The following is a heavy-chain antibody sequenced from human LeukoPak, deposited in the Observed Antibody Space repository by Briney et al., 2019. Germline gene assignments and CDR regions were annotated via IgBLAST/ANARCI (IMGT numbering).Heavy chain of an antibody. V-gene: IGHV3-7*03. D-gene: IGHD2-15*01. CDR2: VKQDGSKK. J-gene: IGHJ4*02. CDR1: GFTFSSYW. CDR3: ARDNPFGGY. Sequence: PGGSLRLSCAASGFTFSSYWMSWVRQAPGKGLEWVANVKQDGSKKNYVNSVKGRFTISRDNAKNSLYLQMNSLRAEDTAVYYCARDNPFGGYWGQGTLVTVSS.